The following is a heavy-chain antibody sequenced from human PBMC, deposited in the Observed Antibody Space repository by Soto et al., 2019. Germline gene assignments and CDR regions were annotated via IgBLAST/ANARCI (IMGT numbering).Heavy chain of an antibody. J-gene: IGHJ4*02. CDR3: ASDLGDDILTAGY. CDR1: GGNFSSYA. CDR2: IIPIFGTA. D-gene: IGHD3-9*01. V-gene: IGHV1-69*01. Sequence: QVQLVQSGAEVKKPGSSVKVSCKASGGNFSSYAISWVRQAPGQGLEWMGGIIPIFGTANYAQKFQGRVTITADESTSTDYMELSRLRSEDTAVYYCASDLGDDILTAGYWGQGTLVPVSS.